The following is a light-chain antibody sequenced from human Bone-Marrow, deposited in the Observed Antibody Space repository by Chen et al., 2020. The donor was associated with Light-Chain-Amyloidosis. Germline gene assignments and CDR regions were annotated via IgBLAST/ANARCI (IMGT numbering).Light chain of an antibody. Sequence: EIVMTQSPATLSVSPGERATLSCRASQSVGDNLAWYQQRPGQAPRLLIYRASTRATGIPARFSGSGSGTDFTLTISSLQPEDFAVYYCQQHYAWPLTFGGGTKVEI. V-gene: IGKV3-15*01. CDR2: RAS. CDR1: QSVGDN. J-gene: IGKJ4*01. CDR3: QQHYAWPLT.